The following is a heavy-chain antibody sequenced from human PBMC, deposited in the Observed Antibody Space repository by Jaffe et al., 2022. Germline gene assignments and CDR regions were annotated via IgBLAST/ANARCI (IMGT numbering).Heavy chain of an antibody. D-gene: IGHD3-3*01. J-gene: IGHJ5*02. CDR3: ARRLYDFWSGYYDPVHWFDP. CDR1: GFSLSNARMG. CDR2: IFSNDEK. Sequence: QVTLKESGPVLVKPTETLTLTCTVSGFSLSNARMGVSWIRQPPGKALEWLAHIFSNDEKSYSTSLKSRLTISKDTSKSQVVLTMTNMDPVDTATYYCARRLYDFWSGYYDPVHWFDPWGQGTLVTVSS. V-gene: IGHV2-26*01.